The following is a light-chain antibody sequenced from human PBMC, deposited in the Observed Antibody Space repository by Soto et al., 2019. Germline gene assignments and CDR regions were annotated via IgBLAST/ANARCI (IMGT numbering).Light chain of an antibody. CDR2: GAS. V-gene: IGKV3-20*01. Sequence: IVLTQSPGTLSLSPGERATLSCRASQSVSSSYLARYQQKPGQAPRLLIYGASSRATGIPDRFSGSGSGTDFTLTISRLEPEDFAVYYCQQYGSSPPVTFGGGTKVDI. J-gene: IGKJ4*01. CDR3: QQYGSSPPVT. CDR1: QSVSSSY.